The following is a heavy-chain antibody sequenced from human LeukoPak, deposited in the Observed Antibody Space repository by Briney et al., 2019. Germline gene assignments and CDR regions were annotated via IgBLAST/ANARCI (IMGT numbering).Heavy chain of an antibody. CDR1: GFTFSSYS. CDR2: ISSSSSYI. Sequence: GGSLGLSCAASGFTFSSYSMNWVRQAPGKGLEWVSSISSSSSYIYYADSVKGRFTISRDNAKNSLYLQMNSLRAEDTAVYYCARVPYSSSWYYYYYMDVWGKGTTVTVSS. CDR3: ARVPYSSSWYYYYYMDV. D-gene: IGHD6-13*01. J-gene: IGHJ6*03. V-gene: IGHV3-21*01.